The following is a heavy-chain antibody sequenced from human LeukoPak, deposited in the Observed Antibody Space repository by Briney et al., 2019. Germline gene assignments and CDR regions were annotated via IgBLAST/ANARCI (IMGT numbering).Heavy chain of an antibody. D-gene: IGHD3-10*01. CDR1: GGSISSGSYY. J-gene: IGHJ6*03. CDR3: AGMVRGVMERNYYYYMDV. CDR2: IYTSGST. Sequence: SETLSLTCTVSGGSISSGSYYWSWIRQPAGKGLEWIGRIYTSGSTNYNPSLKSRVTISVDTSKNQFSLKLSSVTAADTAVYYCAGMVRGVMERNYYYYMDVWGKGTTVTISS. V-gene: IGHV4-61*02.